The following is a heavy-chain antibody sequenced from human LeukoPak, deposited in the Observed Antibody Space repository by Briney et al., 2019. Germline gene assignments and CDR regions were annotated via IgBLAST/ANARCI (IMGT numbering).Heavy chain of an antibody. Sequence: ASVKVSCKASGYTFTSYGISWVRQAPGQGLEWMGWISAYNGNTEYAQKVQGRVTMTTDTSTSTAYMELRSLRSDDTAVYYCARYYDSSGYYYLDYWGQGTLVTVSS. CDR2: ISAYNGNT. V-gene: IGHV1-18*01. CDR3: ARYYDSSGYYYLDY. CDR1: GYTFTSYG. J-gene: IGHJ4*02. D-gene: IGHD3-22*01.